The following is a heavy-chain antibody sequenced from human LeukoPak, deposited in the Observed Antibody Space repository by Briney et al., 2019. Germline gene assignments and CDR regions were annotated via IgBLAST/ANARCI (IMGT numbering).Heavy chain of an antibody. V-gene: IGHV1-69*04. CDR2: VVPMFGIR. CDR1: VGTFNNYA. CDR3: ATEPSRSYSFDHLDF. J-gene: IGHJ4*02. Sequence: SVNVSCKTSVGTFNNYAISWVRQAPGQGLEWMGRVVPMFGIRNYPQTFRGRVNITADKATNTVYMELRSLRAEDTAIYYCATEPSRSYSFDHLDFWGLGTPVTVSS. D-gene: IGHD5-12*01.